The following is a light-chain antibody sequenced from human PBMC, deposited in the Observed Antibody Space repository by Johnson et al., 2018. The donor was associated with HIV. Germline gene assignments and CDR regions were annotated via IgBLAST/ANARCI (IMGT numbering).Light chain of an antibody. J-gene: IGLJ1*01. CDR1: ISNIGKNY. CDR3: GTWDSSLGAWV. Sequence: HSVLTQPPSVSAAPGQKVTISCSGSISNIGKNYVSWYQQFPGTAPKLLIHENKKRPSGIPDRFSGSKSGTSATLGITGLQTGDEADYYCGTWDSSLGAWVFGTGTKVTVL. V-gene: IGLV1-51*02. CDR2: ENK.